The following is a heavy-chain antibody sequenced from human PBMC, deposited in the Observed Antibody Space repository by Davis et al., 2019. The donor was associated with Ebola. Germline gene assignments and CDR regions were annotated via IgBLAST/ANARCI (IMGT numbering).Heavy chain of an antibody. CDR2: INPYTGDT. J-gene: IGHJ4*02. D-gene: IGHD3-22*01. CDR1: GYTFTGYY. Sequence: AASVKVSCKASGYTFTGYYMHWVRQAPGQGLEWMGRINPYTGDTNYAQKFQGRVTMTRDTSITTAYMELSSLRSEDTAVYFCARSPTYFPYDIDYWGQGTLVTVPS. V-gene: IGHV1-2*06. CDR3: ARSPTYFPYDIDY.